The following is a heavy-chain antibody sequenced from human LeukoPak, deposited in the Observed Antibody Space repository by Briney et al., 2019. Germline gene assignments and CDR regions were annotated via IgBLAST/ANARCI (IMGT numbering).Heavy chain of an antibody. J-gene: IGHJ4*02. D-gene: IGHD1-26*01. CDR3: ARENGYSGYLDY. Sequence: LETLSLTCTVSGGSISSYYWSWIRQPPGKGLEWIGYIYYSGSTNYNPSLKSRVTISVDTSKNQFSLKLSSVTAADTAVYYCARENGYSGYLDYWGQGTLVTASS. CDR1: GGSISSYY. CDR2: IYYSGST. V-gene: IGHV4-59*01.